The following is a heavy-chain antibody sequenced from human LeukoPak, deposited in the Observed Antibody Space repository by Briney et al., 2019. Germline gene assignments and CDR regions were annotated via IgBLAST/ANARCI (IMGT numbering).Heavy chain of an antibody. D-gene: IGHD4-17*01. Sequence: GGSLRLSCAASGFTVSSNYMMWVRQAPGKGLEWVSVINSGGSTYYADSVKGRFTISRDNSKNTLYLQMNSLRAEDTAVYYCAKDYGDYSALDYFDYWGQGTLVTVSS. V-gene: IGHV3-66*02. CDR3: AKDYGDYSALDYFDY. CDR1: GFTVSSNY. J-gene: IGHJ4*02. CDR2: INSGGST.